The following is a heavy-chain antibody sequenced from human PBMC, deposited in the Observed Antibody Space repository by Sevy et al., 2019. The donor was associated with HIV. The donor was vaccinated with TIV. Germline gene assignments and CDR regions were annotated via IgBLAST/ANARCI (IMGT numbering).Heavy chain of an antibody. CDR1: GFDFGTYS. D-gene: IGHD2-21*02. J-gene: IGHJ6*02. V-gene: IGHV3-21*01. CDR3: AREGDCIGIDCYDDWRLPSYYCYPMDV. CDR2: ISSMNDYI. Sequence: GGSLRLSCAASGFDFGTYSMNWVRQAPGKGLEWVSSISSMNDYILYADSVKGRFTISKDNAKNSLYLQMNSLRVEDTTVYYCAREGDCIGIDCYDDWRLPSYYCYPMDVWGQGTTVTVSS.